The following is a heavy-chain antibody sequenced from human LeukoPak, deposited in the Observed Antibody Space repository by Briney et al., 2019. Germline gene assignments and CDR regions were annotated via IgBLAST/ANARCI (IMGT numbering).Heavy chain of an antibody. Sequence: VSVKVSCKASGGTFSSYGISWVRQAPGQGLEWMGWISAYNGNTNYAQKLQGRVTMTTDTSTSTAYMELRSLRSDDTAVYYCARGSSDTGADYWGQGTLVTVSS. J-gene: IGHJ4*02. CDR3: ARGSSDTGADY. D-gene: IGHD6-19*01. V-gene: IGHV1-18*01. CDR1: GGTFSSYG. CDR2: ISAYNGNT.